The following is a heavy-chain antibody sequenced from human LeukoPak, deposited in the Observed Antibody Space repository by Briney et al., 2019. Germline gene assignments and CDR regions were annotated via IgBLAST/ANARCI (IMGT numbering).Heavy chain of an antibody. V-gene: IGHV3-23*01. CDR2: VTGSGIST. J-gene: IGHJ6*02. Sequence: GGSLRLSCAASGFTFSNYAMTWVRQTPGKGLEWVSIVTGSGISTYYVDSVKGRFTISRDNSKNTLYLQMNSLRAEDTAVYYCARDQLGYYYGMDVWGQGTTVTVSS. D-gene: IGHD1-1*01. CDR3: ARDQLGYYYGMDV. CDR1: GFTFSNYA.